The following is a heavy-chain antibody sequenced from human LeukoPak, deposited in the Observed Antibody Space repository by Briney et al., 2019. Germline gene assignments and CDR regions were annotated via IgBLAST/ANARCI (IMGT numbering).Heavy chain of an antibody. D-gene: IGHD2-2*01. Sequence: PGGSLRLSCAASGFNFNTFALNWVRQAPGKGPQWVSAISGSGLGTYYADSVKGRFTISRDNSKNTLFLQLSRLTPEDTATYYCARPRYCSTTSCSSYGFDVWGQGTTVTVSS. CDR1: GFNFNTFA. CDR2: ISGSGLGT. CDR3: ARPRYCSTTSCSSYGFDV. V-gene: IGHV3-23*01. J-gene: IGHJ6*02.